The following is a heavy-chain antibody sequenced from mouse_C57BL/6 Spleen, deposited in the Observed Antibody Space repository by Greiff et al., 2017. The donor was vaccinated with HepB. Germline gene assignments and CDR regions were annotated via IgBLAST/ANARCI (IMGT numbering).Heavy chain of an antibody. CDR2: IWTGGGT. Sequence: QVQLKESGPGLVAPSQSLSITCTVSGFSLTSYAISWVRQPPGKGLEWLGVIWTGGGTNYNSALKSRLSISKDNSKSQVFLKMNSLQTDDTARYYCASSYDGYPNWYFDVWGTGTTVTVSS. V-gene: IGHV2-9-1*01. CDR1: GFSLTSYA. CDR3: ASSYDGYPNWYFDV. J-gene: IGHJ1*03. D-gene: IGHD2-3*01.